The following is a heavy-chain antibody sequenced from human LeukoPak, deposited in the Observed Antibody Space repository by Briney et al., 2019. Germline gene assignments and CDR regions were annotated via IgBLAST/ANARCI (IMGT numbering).Heavy chain of an antibody. CDR1: GYSFPTYC. CDR2: IYPDDSDT. Sequence: GESLKISCKHSGYSFPTYCVGWVRQMPGKGLEWMGIIYPDDSDTRYSPSFQGQVTISADKSISPAYLQWSSLKASDTAMYYCAIGRGGQQLGDFWGQGTLVTVSS. D-gene: IGHD6-13*01. CDR3: AIGRGGQQLGDF. J-gene: IGHJ4*02. V-gene: IGHV5-51*01.